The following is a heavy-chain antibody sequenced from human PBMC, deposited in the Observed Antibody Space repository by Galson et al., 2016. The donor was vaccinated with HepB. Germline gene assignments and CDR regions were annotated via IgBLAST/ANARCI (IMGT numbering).Heavy chain of an antibody. CDR1: GFTFSAFA. V-gene: IGHV3-23*01. Sequence: SLRLSCAASGFTFSAFALTWVRQAPGKGLEWVSGSSGRGHNAYYADYVKGRFTISRDNSRNTLYLQMNTLTVEDTAVYYCAKVDCGDCLTGFGPWGQGTLVSVSS. J-gene: IGHJ5*02. CDR3: AKVDCGDCLTGFGP. CDR2: SSGRGHNA. D-gene: IGHD2-21*02.